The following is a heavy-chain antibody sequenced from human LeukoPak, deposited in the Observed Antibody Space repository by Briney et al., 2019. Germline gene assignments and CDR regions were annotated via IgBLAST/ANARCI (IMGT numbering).Heavy chain of an antibody. CDR3: ATYSSYIVYNWFDP. CDR1: GFTFSSYW. D-gene: IGHD4-11*01. V-gene: IGHV3-74*01. CDR2: LNSDGTTT. Sequence: PGGSLRLSCAASGFTFSSYWMHWVRQAPGKGLVWVSRLNSDGTTTRYADSVKGRFSIARDNAKNTLYLHMNSLRAEDTAVYYCATYSSYIVYNWFDPWGQGTLVTVSS. J-gene: IGHJ5*02.